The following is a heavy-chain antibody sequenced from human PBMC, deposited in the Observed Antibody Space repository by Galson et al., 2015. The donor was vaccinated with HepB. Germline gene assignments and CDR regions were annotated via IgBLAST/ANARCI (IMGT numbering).Heavy chain of an antibody. V-gene: IGHV4-34*01. J-gene: IGHJ4*02. CDR2: INHSGST. CDR1: GGSFSGYY. CDR3: ARRRSGWFAYFNY. D-gene: IGHD6-19*01. Sequence: ETLSLTCAVYGGSFSGYYWSWIRQPPGKGLEWIGEINHSGSTNYNPSLKSRVTISVDTSKNQFSLKLSSVTAADTAVYYCARRRSGWFAYFNYWGQGTLVTVSS.